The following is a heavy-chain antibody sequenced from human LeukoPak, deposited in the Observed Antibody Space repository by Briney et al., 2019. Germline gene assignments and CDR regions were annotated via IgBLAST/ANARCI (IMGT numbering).Heavy chain of an antibody. D-gene: IGHD4-17*01. CDR1: GGSFSGYY. CDR3: ARGSDYGDYLDY. V-gene: IGHV4-59*12. Sequence: SETLSLTCAVYGGSFSGYYWSWIRQPPGKGLEWIGYIYYSGSTNYNPSLKSRVTISVDTSKNQFSLKLSSVTAADTAVYYCARGSDYGDYLDYWGQGTLVTVSS. CDR2: IYYSGST. J-gene: IGHJ4*02.